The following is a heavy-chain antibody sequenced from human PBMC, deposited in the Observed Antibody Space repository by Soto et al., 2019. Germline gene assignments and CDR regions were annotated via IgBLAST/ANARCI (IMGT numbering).Heavy chain of an antibody. V-gene: IGHV3-30*18. CDR2: VSHDGRNT. D-gene: IGHD6-19*01. J-gene: IGHJ4*02. CDR3: AKGGRQWLVTSDFNY. Sequence: PGGSLRLSCAASGVTFIDYAMHWVRQAPGKGLEWVAVVSHDGRNTHYADSVKGRFTISRDSSKNTVSLEMTSLRAEDTAVYYCAKGGRQWLVTSDFNYWGQGALVTVSS. CDR1: GVTFIDYA.